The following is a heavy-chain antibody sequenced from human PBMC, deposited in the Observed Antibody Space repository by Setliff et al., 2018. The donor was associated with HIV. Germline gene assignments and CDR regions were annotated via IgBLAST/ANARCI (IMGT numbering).Heavy chain of an antibody. CDR1: GGSMDNYY. J-gene: IGHJ4*02. CDR3: ARAQMHRGVVAWSLYYFDY. Sequence: SETLSLTCIVSGGSMDNYYWNWVRQTPGKGLEWIGHIYESAYSHYTVSLRSRVTISMDTSKNQFSLTLRSVTAADRAVYYCARAQMHRGVVAWSLYYFDYWGQGALVTVSS. D-gene: IGHD3-10*01. CDR2: IYESAYS. V-gene: IGHV4-59*01.